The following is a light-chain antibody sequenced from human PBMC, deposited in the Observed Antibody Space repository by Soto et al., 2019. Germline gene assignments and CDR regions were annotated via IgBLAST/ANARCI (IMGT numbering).Light chain of an antibody. J-gene: IGKJ3*01. CDR1: QSINTY. CDR3: QQFYSVPPFT. V-gene: IGKV1-39*01. Sequence: DIQLTQSPSSLSAFVGDRVTISCRASQSINTYLNWYQKKPGKAPKLLIYAASSLHSGVPSRLSGSGSGTDFTLTISSLQPEDFATYYCQQFYSVPPFTFGPGTKVDFK. CDR2: AAS.